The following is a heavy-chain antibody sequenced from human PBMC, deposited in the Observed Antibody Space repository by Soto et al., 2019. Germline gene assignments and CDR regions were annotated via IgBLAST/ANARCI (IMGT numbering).Heavy chain of an antibody. Sequence: QVQLVESGGGVVQPGRSLRLSCVASGFTFSSYGMHWVRQAPGKGLEWVAVIWYDGSNKYYADSVKGRFTISRDNSKNTLYLQMNSLRAEDTAVYYCAETGYSSGDDAFDIWGQGTMVTVSS. CDR3: AETGYSSGDDAFDI. V-gene: IGHV3-33*06. CDR1: GFTFSSYG. J-gene: IGHJ3*02. D-gene: IGHD6-19*01. CDR2: IWYDGSNK.